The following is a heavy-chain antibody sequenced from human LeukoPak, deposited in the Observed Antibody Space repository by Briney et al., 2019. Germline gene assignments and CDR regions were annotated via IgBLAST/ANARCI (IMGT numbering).Heavy chain of an antibody. CDR3: AKADRTDTYYYYGMDV. Sequence: GGSLRLSCAASGFTFSSYAMSWVRQAPGKGLDWVSAIRGSGGSTYYADSVKGRFTISRDNSKNTLYLQMNSLRAEDTAVYYCAKADRTDTYYYYGMDVWGQGTTVTVSS. CDR1: GFTFSSYA. CDR2: IRGSGGST. D-gene: IGHD5-18*01. J-gene: IGHJ6*02. V-gene: IGHV3-23*01.